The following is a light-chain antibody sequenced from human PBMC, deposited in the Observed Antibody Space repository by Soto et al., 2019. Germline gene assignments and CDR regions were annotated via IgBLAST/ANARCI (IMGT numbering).Light chain of an antibody. CDR2: WAS. J-gene: IGKJ2*01. Sequence: DIVMTQSPDSLAVSLGERATINCKSSQSVLYSPNNRNYLGWYQLKPGQPPKLLFYWASTRESGVPDRFSGSGSGTDFTLTISSLQAEDVAVYYCQQYYSTPYTFGQGTKLEIK. CDR1: QSVLYSPNNRNY. CDR3: QQYYSTPYT. V-gene: IGKV4-1*01.